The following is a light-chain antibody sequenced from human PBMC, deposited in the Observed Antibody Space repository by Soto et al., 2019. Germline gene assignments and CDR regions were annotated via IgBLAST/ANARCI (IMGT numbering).Light chain of an antibody. V-gene: IGKV1-27*01. CDR1: QGISSY. Sequence: DFQMTQSPSSLSASVGDRVTITCRASQGISSYLAWYQQKPGKVPRLLIYAASTLQSGVPSRFSGSGSGTDFTLTISSLQPEDVETYYCQKYNSAPRTFGQGTKVAIK. CDR2: AAS. J-gene: IGKJ1*01. CDR3: QKYNSAPRT.